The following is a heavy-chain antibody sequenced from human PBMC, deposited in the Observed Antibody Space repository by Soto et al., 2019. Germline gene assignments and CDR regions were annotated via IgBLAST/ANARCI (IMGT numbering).Heavy chain of an antibody. Sequence: SETLSLTCTVSGSSITTGGYYWSWIRQLPGKGLEWIGHRYYSESTYYNPSLKSRVTISVDTSKNQFSLKLSSVTAADTAVYYCARRRAEYYYYSSGHYYSFDYWGQGSLVTGSS. V-gene: IGHV4-39*01. CDR3: ARRRAEYYYYSSGHYYSFDY. CDR2: RYYSEST. J-gene: IGHJ4*02. CDR1: GSSITTGGYY. D-gene: IGHD3-22*01.